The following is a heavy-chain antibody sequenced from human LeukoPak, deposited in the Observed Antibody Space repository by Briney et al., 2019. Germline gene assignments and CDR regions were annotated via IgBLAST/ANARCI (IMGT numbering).Heavy chain of an antibody. CDR2: IYTSGST. Sequence: SETLSLTCTVSGGSISSGSYYWSWIRQPAGKGLEWIGRIYTSGSTNYNPSLKSRVTISVDTSKNQFSLKLSSVTAADTAVYYCARDPTWLATAGTNYWGQGTRVTVSS. J-gene: IGHJ4*02. CDR3: ARDPTWLATAGTNY. D-gene: IGHD6-13*01. CDR1: GGSISSGSYY. V-gene: IGHV4-61*02.